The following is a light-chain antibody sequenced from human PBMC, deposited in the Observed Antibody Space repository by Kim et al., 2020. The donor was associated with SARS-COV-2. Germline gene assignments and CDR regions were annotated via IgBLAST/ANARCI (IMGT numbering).Light chain of an antibody. CDR1: QGISTN. J-gene: IGKJ1*01. V-gene: IGKV3D-15*01. CDR3: QQYHNWPPT. CDR2: AAS. Sequence: EIVLTQSPVTLSVSPGESATLSCRASQGISTNLAWYQQKPGQAPRLLISAASNRATGIPARFSGGGSGTEFILTISSLQSEDLAFYYCQQYHNWPPTFGQGTKVDIK.